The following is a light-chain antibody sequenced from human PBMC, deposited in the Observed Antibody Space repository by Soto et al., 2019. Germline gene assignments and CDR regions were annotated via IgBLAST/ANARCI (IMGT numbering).Light chain of an antibody. CDR2: EVN. J-gene: IGLJ1*01. V-gene: IGLV2-8*01. CDR3: SSYAGSTNPNFV. Sequence: ALTQPPSASGSPRQSVTISCTGTSSDVGGYNYVSWYQQHPGKAPKLMIYEVNKRPSGVPDRFSGSKSGNTASPTVSGLQAEDEADYYCSSYAGSTNPNFVFGTGTKVTVL. CDR1: SSDVGGYNY.